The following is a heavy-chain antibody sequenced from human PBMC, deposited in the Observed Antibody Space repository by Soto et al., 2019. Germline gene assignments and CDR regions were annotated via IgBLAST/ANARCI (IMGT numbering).Heavy chain of an antibody. CDR3: ASRKDYGGNSGFDP. J-gene: IGHJ5*02. Sequence: QVQLVQSGDEVKKPGSSVKVSCRAYGGTFSSYAISWVRQAPGQGLEWMGGIIPIFGTANYAQKFQGRVTITADESTSTAYMELSSLRSEDTAVYYCASRKDYGGNSGFDPWGQGTLVTVSS. CDR1: GGTFSSYA. D-gene: IGHD4-17*01. V-gene: IGHV1-69*01. CDR2: IIPIFGTA.